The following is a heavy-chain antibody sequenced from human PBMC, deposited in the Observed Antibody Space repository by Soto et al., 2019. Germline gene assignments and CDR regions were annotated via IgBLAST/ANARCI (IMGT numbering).Heavy chain of an antibody. Sequence: QVQLVQSGAEVRKPGSSVRVSCKASGGSFNRHTISWVRQAPGQGLEWMGGIIPIFGTANHAQKFQGRVTIIADESTSTVYMELRSLRSDDTAIYYCARGWGYDSTDYYYAYWGQGTLVIGSS. CDR2: IIPIFGTA. CDR1: GGSFNRHT. J-gene: IGHJ4*02. CDR3: ARGWGYDSTDYYYAY. V-gene: IGHV1-69*01. D-gene: IGHD3-22*01.